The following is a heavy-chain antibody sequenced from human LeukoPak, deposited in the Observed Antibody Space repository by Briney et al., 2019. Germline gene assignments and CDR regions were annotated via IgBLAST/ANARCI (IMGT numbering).Heavy chain of an antibody. J-gene: IGHJ4*02. CDR3: AKDRPGPYFDY. D-gene: IGHD3-10*01. CDR1: GFTFSSNA. CDR2: ISGSGGST. V-gene: IGHV3-23*01. Sequence: GGSLRLACAASGFTFSSNAMSCVRQPPGKGLGWVSAISGSGGSTYYADSVKGRFTISRDNSKNTLYLQMNSLRAEDTAVYYCAKDRPGPYFDYWGQGTLVTVSS.